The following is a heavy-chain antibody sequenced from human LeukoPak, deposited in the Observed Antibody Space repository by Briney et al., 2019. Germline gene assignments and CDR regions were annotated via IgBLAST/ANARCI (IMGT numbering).Heavy chain of an antibody. D-gene: IGHD3-10*01. J-gene: IGHJ4*02. CDR2: ISYDGSNK. CDR1: GFTFSSYA. Sequence: GGSLRLSCAASGFTFSSYAMHWVRQAPGKGLEWVAVISYDGSNKYYADSVKGRFTISRDNSKNTLYLQMNSLRAEDTAVYYCARASITMVRGVIITANYFDYWGQGTLVTVSS. CDR3: ARASITMVRGVIITANYFDY. V-gene: IGHV3-30-3*01.